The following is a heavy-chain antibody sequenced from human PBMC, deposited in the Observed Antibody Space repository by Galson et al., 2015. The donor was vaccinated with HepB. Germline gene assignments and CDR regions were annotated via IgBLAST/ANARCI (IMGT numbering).Heavy chain of an antibody. CDR3: ATEPGADV. V-gene: IGHV3-7*03. J-gene: IGHJ6*02. CDR2: MTQDGSAT. D-gene: IGHD1-26*01. CDR1: GYIFRRYW. Sequence: SLRLSCAGSGYIFRRYWMSWVRQAPGKGLEWVANMTQDGSATKYVDSVKGRFTISRDNTKNLLYLQMNNLRVDDTAVYYCATEPGADVWGQGTTVIVSS.